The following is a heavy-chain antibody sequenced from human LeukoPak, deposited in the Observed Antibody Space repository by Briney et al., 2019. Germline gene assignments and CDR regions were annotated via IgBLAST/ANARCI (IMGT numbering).Heavy chain of an antibody. CDR2: ISSSGSTI. CDR1: GFTFISYE. CDR3: ARDQGRFKDCGGDCYAAFDI. D-gene: IGHD2-21*02. Sequence: PGGSLRLSCAASGFTFISYEMNWVRQAPGKGLEWVSYISSSGSTIYYADSVKGRFTISRDNAKNPLYLQMNSLRAEDTAVYYCARDQGRFKDCGGDCYAAFDIWGQGTMVTVSS. V-gene: IGHV3-48*03. J-gene: IGHJ3*02.